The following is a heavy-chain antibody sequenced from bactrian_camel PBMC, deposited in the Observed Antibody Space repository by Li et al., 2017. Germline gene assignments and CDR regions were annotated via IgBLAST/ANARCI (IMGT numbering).Heavy chain of an antibody. V-gene: IGHV3S1*01. CDR1: GKSVSGYC. D-gene: IGHD5*01. J-gene: IGHJ4*01. Sequence: QVQLVESGGGSVQAGGSLTLSCVVTGKSVSGYCMTWFRKGPRGYEGVAATDSHGTIRYADSVKGRFTVSLDTDEKTLTLQMNNLKPEDTRSYYCAAEEDYGLEMCLGFRDYEYTDWGQGTQVTVS. CDR2: TDSHGTI. CDR3: AAEEDYGLEMCLGFRDYEYTD.